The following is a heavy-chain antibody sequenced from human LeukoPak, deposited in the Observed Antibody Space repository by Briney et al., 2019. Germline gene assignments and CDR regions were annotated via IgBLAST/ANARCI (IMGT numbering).Heavy chain of an antibody. V-gene: IGHV4-34*01. CDR1: GGSFSGYY. D-gene: IGHD3-22*01. J-gene: IGHJ3*02. Sequence: SETLSLTCAVYGGSFSGYYWSWIRQPPGKGLEWIGEINHSGSTNYNPSLKSRVTISVDTSKNQFSLKLSSVTAADTAVYYCARDLYYYDSSGYDAFDIWGQGTMVTVSS. CDR3: ARDLYYYDSSGYDAFDI. CDR2: INHSGST.